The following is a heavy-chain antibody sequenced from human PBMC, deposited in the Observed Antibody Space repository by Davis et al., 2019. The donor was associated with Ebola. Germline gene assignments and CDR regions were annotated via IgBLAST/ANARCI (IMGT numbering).Heavy chain of an antibody. CDR1: GGSISTYY. J-gene: IGHJ2*01. CDR3: ARGSAGHFDL. CDR2: VYYSEST. Sequence: SETLSLTCTVSGGSISTYYWSWIRQPPGKGLEWIGYVYYSESTNYNPSLKSRVTISVDTSKNQFSLKLSSVTAADTAVYYCARGSAGHFDLWGRGTLVTVSS. D-gene: IGHD6-13*01. V-gene: IGHV4-59*01.